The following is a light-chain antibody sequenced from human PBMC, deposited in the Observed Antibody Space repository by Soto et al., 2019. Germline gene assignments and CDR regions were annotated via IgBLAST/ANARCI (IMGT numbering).Light chain of an antibody. CDR1: QSVSNY. V-gene: IGKV3-11*01. Sequence: EIVLTQSPATLSLSPGERATLSCRASQSVSNYLAWYKQTPGQAPRLLIYDASNRATGIPARFSGSGSGTDFTLTISSLEPEDFTVYYCQQRSNWPRLTFGGGTKVEIK. CDR3: QQRSNWPRLT. CDR2: DAS. J-gene: IGKJ4*01.